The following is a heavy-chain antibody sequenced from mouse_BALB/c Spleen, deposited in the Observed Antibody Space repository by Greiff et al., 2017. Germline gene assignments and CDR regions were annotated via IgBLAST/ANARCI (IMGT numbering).Heavy chain of an antibody. D-gene: IGHD2-4*01. J-gene: IGHJ4*01. Sequence: EVKLVESGGGLVQPGGSRKLSCAASGFTFSSFGMHWVRQAPEKGLEWVAYISSGSSTIYYADTVKGRFTISRDNPKNTLFLQMTSLRSEDTAMYYCARSMITTGYYYAMDYWGQGTSVTVSS. CDR1: GFTFSSFG. V-gene: IGHV5-17*02. CDR3: ARSMITTGYYYAMDY. CDR2: ISSGSSTI.